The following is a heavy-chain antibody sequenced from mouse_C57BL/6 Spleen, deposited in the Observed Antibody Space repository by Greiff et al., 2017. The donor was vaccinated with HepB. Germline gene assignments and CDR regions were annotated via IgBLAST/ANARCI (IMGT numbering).Heavy chain of an antibody. Sequence: EVMLVESGGGLVQPGGSLKLSCAASGFTFSDYYMYWVRQTPEKRLEWVAYISNGGGSTYYPDTVKGRFTISRDNAKNTLYLQMSRLKSEDTAMYYCARRDGGYFDVWGTGTTVTVSS. D-gene: IGHD3-3*01. CDR1: GFTFSDYY. V-gene: IGHV5-12*01. J-gene: IGHJ1*03. CDR3: ARRDGGYFDV. CDR2: ISNGGGST.